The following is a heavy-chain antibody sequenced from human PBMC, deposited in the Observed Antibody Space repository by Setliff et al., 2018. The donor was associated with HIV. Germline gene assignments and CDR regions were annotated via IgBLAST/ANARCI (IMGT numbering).Heavy chain of an antibody. J-gene: IGHJ4*02. CDR2: IKHNRDLT. V-gene: IGHV1-2*02. CDR3: ARAYDTSGDMDF. D-gene: IGHD3-22*01. CDR1: GYTFTDYY. Sequence: ASVKVSCKASGYTFTDYYVQWVRQAPGQGLEWMGWIKHNRDLTWHAQKFQGRVTMTRDTSISTAYMELSGLRSDDTAVYYCARAYDTSGDMDFWGQGTLVTVPQ.